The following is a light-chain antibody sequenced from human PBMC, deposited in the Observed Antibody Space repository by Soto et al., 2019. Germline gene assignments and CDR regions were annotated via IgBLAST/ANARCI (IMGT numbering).Light chain of an antibody. V-gene: IGKV3-20*01. Sequence: IGSTQSLAPLTLSPVERATLSFSAIQSVSSYLAWYQQKPGQAPRLLIYDASNRATGIPNRFSGSGSGTDFTLTISRLEPEDFAVYYCQQYGNSPQTFGQGTKVDIK. CDR2: DAS. J-gene: IGKJ1*01. CDR1: QSVSSY. CDR3: QQYGNSPQT.